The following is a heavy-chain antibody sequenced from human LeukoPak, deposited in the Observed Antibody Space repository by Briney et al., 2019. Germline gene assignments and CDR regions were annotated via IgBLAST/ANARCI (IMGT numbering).Heavy chain of an antibody. D-gene: IGHD3-22*01. Sequence: GASVKVSCKASGYTFTGYYMHWVRQAPGQRLEWMGWINAGNGNTKYSQEFQGRVTITRDTSASTAYMELSSLRSEDMAVYYCATEYYYDSSGYYFDYWGQGTLVTVSS. V-gene: IGHV1-3*03. CDR2: INAGNGNT. CDR3: ATEYYYDSSGYYFDY. CDR1: GYTFTGYY. J-gene: IGHJ4*02.